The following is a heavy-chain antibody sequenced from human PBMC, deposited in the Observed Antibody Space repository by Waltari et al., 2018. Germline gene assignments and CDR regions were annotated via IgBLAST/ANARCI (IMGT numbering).Heavy chain of an antibody. J-gene: IGHJ4*02. CDR1: GFTCSFHW. V-gene: IGHV3-7*01. CDR3: ARLYMAAFDY. Sequence: EVQLVESGGGLVQPGGSLRLCCAAAGFTCSFHWMTWVRQAPGKGLECVANIKEDGGEKYYVDSVKGRFTISRDNAKNSLYLQMNSLRAEDTAVYYCARLYMAAFDYWDEGTLVTVSS. CDR2: IKEDGGEK. D-gene: IGHD1-20*01.